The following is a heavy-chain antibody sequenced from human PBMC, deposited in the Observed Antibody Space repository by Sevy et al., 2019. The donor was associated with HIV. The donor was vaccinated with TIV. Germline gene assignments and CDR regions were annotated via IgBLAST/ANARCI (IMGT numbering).Heavy chain of an antibody. V-gene: IGHV1-2*02. CDR3: ARPLTYYYDSSGYYFVY. J-gene: IGHJ4*02. Sequence: ASVKVSCKASGYTFTGYYMHWVRQAPGQGLEWMGWINPNSGGTKYAQKVQGRVTMTRDTSISTAYMELSSLRSDDTAVYYCARPLTYYYDSSGYYFVYWGQGTLVTVSS. CDR1: GYTFTGYY. CDR2: INPNSGGT. D-gene: IGHD3-22*01.